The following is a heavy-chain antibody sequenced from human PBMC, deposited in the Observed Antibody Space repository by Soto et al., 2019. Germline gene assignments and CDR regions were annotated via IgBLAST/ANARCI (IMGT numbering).Heavy chain of an antibody. CDR3: ARASTSWFDP. V-gene: IGHV1-8*02. J-gene: IGHJ5*02. Sequence: EASVKVSCKASGYTFTSYAMHWVRQAPGQRLEWMGWMNPSSGNTRYAQKFQGRVTMTRNTSISTAYMELSSLRSEDTAVYYCARASTSWFDPWGQGTLVTVSS. CDR1: GYTFTSYA. D-gene: IGHD1-1*01. CDR2: MNPSSGNT.